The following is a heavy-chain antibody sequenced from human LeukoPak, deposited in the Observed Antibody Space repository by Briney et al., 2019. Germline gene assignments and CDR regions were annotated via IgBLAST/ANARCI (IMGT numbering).Heavy chain of an antibody. CDR3: ARESNSSGWYLGGFDY. CDR1: GFSFSDYY. J-gene: IGHJ4*02. Sequence: EGSLRLSCAASGFSFSDYYMSWMRQAPGKGLEWLSYISSNGSSIYYADSVKGRFTISRDNANNSLYLQMNSLRAEDTAVYYCARESNSSGWYLGGFDYWGQGALVTVSS. D-gene: IGHD6-19*01. CDR2: ISSNGSSI. V-gene: IGHV3-11*04.